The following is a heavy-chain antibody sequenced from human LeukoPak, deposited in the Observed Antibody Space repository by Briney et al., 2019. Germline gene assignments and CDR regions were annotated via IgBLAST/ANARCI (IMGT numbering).Heavy chain of an antibody. CDR1: GYTFTGYY. Sequence: ASVKVSCKASGYTFTGYYMHWVRQAPGQGLEWMGWINPNSGGTNYAQKFQGRVTMTRDTSISAAYMELSRLRSDDTAVYYCARGMGYCSSTSCYRNWFDPWGQGTLVTVSS. D-gene: IGHD2-2*01. CDR2: INPNSGGT. CDR3: ARGMGYCSSTSCYRNWFDP. V-gene: IGHV1-2*02. J-gene: IGHJ5*02.